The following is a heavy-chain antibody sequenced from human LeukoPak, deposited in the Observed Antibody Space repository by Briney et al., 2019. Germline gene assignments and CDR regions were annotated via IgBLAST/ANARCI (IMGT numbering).Heavy chain of an antibody. J-gene: IGHJ3*02. CDR2: IYPGDSDT. D-gene: IGHD4-23*01. V-gene: IGHV5-51*01. CDR3: AKAGLRWSHAFDI. CDR1: GYSFTSYW. Sequence: GESLKISCKGSGYSFTSYWIGWVRQLPGKGLEWMGIIYPGDSDTRYSPSFQGQVTISADKSISTAYLQWSSLKASDTAMYYCAKAGLRWSHAFDIWGQGTMVTVSS.